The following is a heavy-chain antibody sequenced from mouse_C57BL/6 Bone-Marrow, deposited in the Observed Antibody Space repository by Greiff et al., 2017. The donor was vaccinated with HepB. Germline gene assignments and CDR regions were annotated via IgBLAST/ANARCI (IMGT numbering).Heavy chain of an antibody. J-gene: IGHJ2*01. Sequence: VQLQQPGAELVKPGASVKLSCKASGYTFTSYWMHWVKQRPGQGLEWIGMIHPNSGSTNYNEKFKSKATLTVDKSSSTAYMQLSSLTSEDSAVYYCARGSIPITTVVATDYWGQGTTLTVSS. D-gene: IGHD1-1*01. CDR3: ARGSIPITTVVATDY. CDR2: IHPNSGST. CDR1: GYTFTSYW. V-gene: IGHV1-64*01.